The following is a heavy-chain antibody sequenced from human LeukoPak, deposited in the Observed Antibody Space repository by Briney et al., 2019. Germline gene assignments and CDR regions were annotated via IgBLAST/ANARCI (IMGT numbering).Heavy chain of an antibody. D-gene: IGHD2/OR15-2a*01. CDR3: ARHDPVGHFLRGMDV. J-gene: IGHJ6*02. Sequence: PSETLSLTCAVSGGSISGYFWSWSRQPPGKGLEWIGDIYYTGGTIYNPSLRSRVTMSVDVSKNQFSLDLTSVTAADTAVYYCARHDPVGHFLRGMDVWGQGTTVTVSS. CDR2: IYYTGGT. V-gene: IGHV4-59*08. CDR1: GGSISGYF.